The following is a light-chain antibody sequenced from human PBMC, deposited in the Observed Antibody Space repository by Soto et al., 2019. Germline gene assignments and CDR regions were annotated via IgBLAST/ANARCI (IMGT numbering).Light chain of an antibody. Sequence: ASQGIGSALAWYQQKPGKAPKLLIYDASSLESGVPSRCSGSGSGRDCTLTNRSLQPEDFASYYFQQTNSFPIACGRGTRLEIK. J-gene: IGKJ5*01. CDR1: QGIGSA. CDR3: QQTNSFPIA. V-gene: IGKV1-13*02. CDR2: DAS.